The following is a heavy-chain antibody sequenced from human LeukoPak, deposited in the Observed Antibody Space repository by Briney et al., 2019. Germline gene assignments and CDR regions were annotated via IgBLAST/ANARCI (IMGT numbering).Heavy chain of an antibody. CDR3: AKGGGYYDSSGYWSHELTWLLKSEYYFDY. CDR2: ISWNSGSI. CDR1: GLTFDDYA. D-gene: IGHD3-22*01. V-gene: IGHV3-9*01. J-gene: IGHJ4*02. Sequence: AGGSLRLSCAASGLTFDDYAMHWVRQAPGKGLEWVSGISWNSGSIGYADSVKGRFTISRDNAKNSLYLQMNSLRAEDTALYYCAKGGGYYDSSGYWSHELTWLLKSEYYFDYWGQGTLVTVSS.